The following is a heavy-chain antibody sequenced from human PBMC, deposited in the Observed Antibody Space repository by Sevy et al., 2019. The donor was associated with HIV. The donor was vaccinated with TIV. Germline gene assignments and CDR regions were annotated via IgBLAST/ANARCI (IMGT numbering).Heavy chain of an antibody. V-gene: IGHV3-7*01. CDR3: VREGFGGFSYGFDC. CDR2: MNQDGTER. CDR1: GFSFSTYW. D-gene: IGHD5-18*01. Sequence: GGSLRLSCAASGFSFSTYWMTWVRQAPGKGLEWVATMNQDGTERDYVDSVKGRFTISRDNTKTSLFLQMNSLRAEDTGVYYCVREGFGGFSYGFDCWGQGTLVTVSS. J-gene: IGHJ4*02.